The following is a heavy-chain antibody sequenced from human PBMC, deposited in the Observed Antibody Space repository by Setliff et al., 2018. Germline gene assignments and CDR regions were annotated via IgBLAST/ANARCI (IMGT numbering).Heavy chain of an antibody. D-gene: IGHD3-10*01. Sequence: GGSLRLSCAASGFTFISFAMSWVRQAPGKRLEWVSIINVGGTNTYYRDSVKGRFTISRDNSKSTLYLQMNSLRAEDTAIYYCAKDKDVRVDYFDYWGPGTLVTVSS. CDR3: AKDKDVRVDYFDY. CDR1: GFTFISFA. CDR2: INVGGTNT. J-gene: IGHJ4*02. V-gene: IGHV3-23*01.